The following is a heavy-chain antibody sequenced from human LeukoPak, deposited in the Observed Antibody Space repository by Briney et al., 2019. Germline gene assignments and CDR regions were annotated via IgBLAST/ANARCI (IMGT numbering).Heavy chain of an antibody. Sequence: SETLSLTCTVSGGSISSYYWSWIRQPPGKGLEWIGYISYSGGTDYNASLKSRVTISVGTSQNQFSLKLSSVTAADTAVYYCARNMPVAGVDALDLWGQGTMVTVSS. D-gene: IGHD6-19*01. J-gene: IGHJ3*01. CDR1: GGSISSYY. V-gene: IGHV4-59*08. CDR3: ARNMPVAGVDALDL. CDR2: ISYSGGT.